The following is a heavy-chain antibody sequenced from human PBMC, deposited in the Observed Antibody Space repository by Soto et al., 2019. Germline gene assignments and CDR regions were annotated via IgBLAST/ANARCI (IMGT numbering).Heavy chain of an antibody. V-gene: IGHV3-15*07. CDR3: TTAYDFYYYGMDV. Sequence: GGSLRLSCAASGFTFSNAWMNWVRQAPGKGLEWVGRIKSKTDGGTTDYAAPVKGRSTISRDDSKNTLYLQMNSLKTEDTAVYYCTTAYDFYYYGMDVWGQGTTVTVSS. J-gene: IGHJ6*02. CDR1: GFTFSNAW. D-gene: IGHD3-3*01. CDR2: IKSKTDGGTT.